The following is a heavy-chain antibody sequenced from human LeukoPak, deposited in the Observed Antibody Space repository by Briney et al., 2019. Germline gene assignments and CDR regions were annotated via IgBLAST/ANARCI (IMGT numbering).Heavy chain of an antibody. CDR1: GGSISSYY. V-gene: IGHV4-4*07. D-gene: IGHD2-2*01. CDR3: ARGRLGRQHASFFDS. CDR2: IYTSGST. Sequence: SETLSLTCTVSGGSISSYYWSWIRQPAGKGLEWIGRIYTSGSTNYNPSLKSRVTMSVDTSKNQFSLKLSSVTAADTAVYYCARGRLGRQHASFFDSWGQGTLVTVSS. J-gene: IGHJ4*02.